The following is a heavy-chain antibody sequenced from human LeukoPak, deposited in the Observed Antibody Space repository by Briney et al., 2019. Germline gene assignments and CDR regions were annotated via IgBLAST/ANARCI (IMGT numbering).Heavy chain of an antibody. D-gene: IGHD3-22*01. CDR2: INPNSGGT. CDR3: ARDSSGYYHWFDP. CDR1: GYTFTGYY. Sequence: ASVKVSCTASGYTFTGYYMHWVRQAPGQGLEWMGWINPNSGGTNYAQKFQGRVTMTRDTSISTAYMELSRLRSDDTAVYYCARDSSGYYHWFDPWGQGTLVTVSS. V-gene: IGHV1-2*02. J-gene: IGHJ5*02.